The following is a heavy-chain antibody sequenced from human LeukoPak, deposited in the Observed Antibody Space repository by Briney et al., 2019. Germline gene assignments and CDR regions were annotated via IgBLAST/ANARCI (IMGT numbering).Heavy chain of an antibody. D-gene: IGHD6-6*01. Sequence: PGGSLRLSCSASGFTFSAYAMHWVRQAPGKGLEYVSAISPNGGSTYYADSVKGRFTISRDNSKNTLYLQMNSLRAEDTAVYYCARGAYSSSSNWGQGTLVTVSS. CDR2: ISPNGGST. V-gene: IGHV3-64*04. J-gene: IGHJ4*02. CDR1: GFTFSAYA. CDR3: ARGAYSSSSN.